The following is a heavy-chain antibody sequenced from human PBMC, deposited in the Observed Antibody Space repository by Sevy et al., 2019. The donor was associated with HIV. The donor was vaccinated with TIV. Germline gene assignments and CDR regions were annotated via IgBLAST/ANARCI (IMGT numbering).Heavy chain of an antibody. CDR2: ISSSSSYI. V-gene: IGHV3-21*01. Sequence: GGSLRLSCAASGFTFSSYSMNWVRQAPGKGLEWVSSISSSSSYIYYADSVKGRFTISRDNAKNSLYLQMNSLRAEDTAVYYCARDHNYYDSSGYLLWAFDIWGQGTMVTVSS. J-gene: IGHJ3*02. CDR3: ARDHNYYDSSGYLLWAFDI. CDR1: GFTFSSYS. D-gene: IGHD3-22*01.